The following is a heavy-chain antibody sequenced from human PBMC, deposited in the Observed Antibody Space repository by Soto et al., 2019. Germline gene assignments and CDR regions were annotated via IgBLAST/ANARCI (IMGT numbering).Heavy chain of an antibody. J-gene: IGHJ3*02. CDR2: IYYSGST. Sequence: QVQLQESGPGLVKPSQTLSLTCTVSGGTISSGGYYWSRIRQHPWKGLEWIGYIYYSGSTYYNPSLNSRVTISVDTSKNQFSLKLSSVTAADTAVYYCARDPRFLWFGELSGAFDIWGQGTMVTVSS. V-gene: IGHV4-31*03. CDR3: ARDPRFLWFGELSGAFDI. D-gene: IGHD3-10*01. CDR1: GGTISSGGYY.